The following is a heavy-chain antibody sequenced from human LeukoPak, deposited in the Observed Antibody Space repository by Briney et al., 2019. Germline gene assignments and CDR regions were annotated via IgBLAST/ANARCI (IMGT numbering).Heavy chain of an antibody. J-gene: IGHJ4*02. D-gene: IGHD6-13*01. Sequence: GASVKVSCKASGYTFTSYAMHWVRQAPGQRLEWMGWINAGNGNTKYSQKFQGRVTITRDTSASTAYMELSSLRSEDTAVYYCATNTRPDIAAVLGYWGQGTLVTVSS. CDR3: ATNTRPDIAAVLGY. CDR1: GYTFTSYA. V-gene: IGHV1-3*01. CDR2: INAGNGNT.